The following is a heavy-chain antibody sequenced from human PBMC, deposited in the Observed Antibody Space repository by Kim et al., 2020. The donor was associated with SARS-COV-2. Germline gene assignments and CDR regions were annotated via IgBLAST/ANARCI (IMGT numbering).Heavy chain of an antibody. V-gene: IGHV3-23*01. D-gene: IGHD6-13*01. CDR3: ARDPRISSSWYLLDY. CDR2: ISGSGDST. CDR1: GFTFSSYA. Sequence: GGSLRLSCAASGFTFSSYAMSWVRQAPGKGLEWVSAISGSGDSTYYADSVKGRFTISRDNSKNTLYLQMNSLRAEDTAVYYCARDPRISSSWYLLDYWGQGPRVTVSS. J-gene: IGHJ4*02.